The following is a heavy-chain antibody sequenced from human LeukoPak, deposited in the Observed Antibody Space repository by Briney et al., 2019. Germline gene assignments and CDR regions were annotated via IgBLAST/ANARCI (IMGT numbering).Heavy chain of an antibody. D-gene: IGHD6-13*01. J-gene: IGHJ6*04. CDR2: FYPENGET. CDR3: ATSLGVVAAAAYYYYGMDV. CDR1: GYTLTELS. Sequence: ASVKVSCKVSGYTLTELSMHSVRQAPGKGVEWMGGFYPENGETIYAQKFQGRVTMTEDTSTDTAYMELSSLRSEDTAVYYCATSLGVVAAAAYYYYGMDVWGKGTTVTVSS. V-gene: IGHV1-24*01.